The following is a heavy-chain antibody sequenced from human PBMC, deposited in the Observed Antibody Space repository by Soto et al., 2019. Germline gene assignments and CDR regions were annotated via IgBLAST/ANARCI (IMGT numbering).Heavy chain of an antibody. J-gene: IGHJ5*02. CDR3: ARVVPGAEAWFGP. CDR2: ISLYSDGT. CDR1: GYTFSNYG. D-gene: IGHD2-2*01. Sequence: ASVKVSCKTSGYTFSNYGITWVRQAPGQPLEWLGWISLYSDGTNYAQKFQGGVSMTTDTSTTTAYMELRSLRSDDTAVYYCARVVPGAEAWFGPWGQGTLVTVSS. V-gene: IGHV1-18*01.